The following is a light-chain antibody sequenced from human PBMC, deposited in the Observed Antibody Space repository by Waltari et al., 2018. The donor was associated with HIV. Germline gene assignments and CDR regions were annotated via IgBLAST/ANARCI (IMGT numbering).Light chain of an antibody. CDR2: DDR. CDR3: QVWDGRGDPVI. J-gene: IGLJ2*01. V-gene: IGLV3-21*02. Sequence: SYVLTQPPSVSVAPGQTARITCGGNNIGGTKSVHWYRLNPGQAPGVVIYDDRDRPSGIPDRFSGSTSGDTATLTISRAEAGDEADYYCQVWDGRGDPVIFGGGTKLAVV. CDR1: NIGGTKS.